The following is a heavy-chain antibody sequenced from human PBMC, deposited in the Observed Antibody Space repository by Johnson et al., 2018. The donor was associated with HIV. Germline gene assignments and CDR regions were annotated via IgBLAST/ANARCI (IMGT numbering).Heavy chain of an antibody. J-gene: IGHJ3*02. D-gene: IGHD3-22*01. CDR2: IYSDGSST. V-gene: IGHV3-53*01. CDR1: GFTVSSNY. CDR3: ARDGYYYDGSGYHAFHI. Sequence: VQLVESGGGLIQPGGSLRLSCAASGFTVSSNYMSWVRQAPGKGLEWVSVIYSDGSSTSYADSVKGRFIISRDNAKNSLYLQMNSLRAEDTAVYYCARDGYYYDGSGYHAFHIWGQGTMVTVSS.